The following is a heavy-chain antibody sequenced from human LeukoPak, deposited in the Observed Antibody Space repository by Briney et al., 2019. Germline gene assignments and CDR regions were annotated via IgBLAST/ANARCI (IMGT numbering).Heavy chain of an antibody. V-gene: IGHV3-33*01. CDR1: GFTFSRFG. J-gene: IGHJ4*02. CDR3: ARDYYYDSSGYWDYYFDY. D-gene: IGHD3-22*01. CDR2: IWYDGSNK. Sequence: GGSLRLSCAASGFTFSRFGMHRVRQAPGKGLEWVAVIWYDGSNKYYADSVKGRFTISRDNSKNTLYLEMNSLRAEDTAVYYCARDYYYDSSGYWDYYFDYWGQGTLVSVSS.